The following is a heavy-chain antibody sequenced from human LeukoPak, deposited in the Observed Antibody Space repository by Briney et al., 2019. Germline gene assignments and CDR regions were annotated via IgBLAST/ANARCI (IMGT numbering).Heavy chain of an antibody. CDR1: GGSMSNYY. J-gene: IGHJ5*01. CDR2: IYSSGST. V-gene: IGHV4-4*07. CDR3: ARVGSQTGYSSAWYDS. D-gene: IGHD6-19*01. Sequence: PSETLSLTCIVSGGSMSNYYWSWIRQPAGEGLEWIGRIYSSGSTNYNHSLKSRVTLSVDASKNQFSLQLSSVTAADTAVYYCARVGSQTGYSSAWYDSWGQGTLVTVSS.